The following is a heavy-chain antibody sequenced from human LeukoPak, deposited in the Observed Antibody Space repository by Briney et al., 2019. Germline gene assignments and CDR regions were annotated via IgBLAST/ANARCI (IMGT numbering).Heavy chain of an antibody. Sequence: GGSLRLSCAASGFTFSSYARHWVRQAPGKGLEYVSAISSNGGSTYYANSVKGRFTISRDNSKNTLYLQMNSLRAEDTAVYYCAKDSVDYSNFFDYWGQGTLVTVSS. CDR2: ISSNGGST. V-gene: IGHV3-64*01. CDR1: GFTFSSYA. D-gene: IGHD4-11*01. CDR3: AKDSVDYSNFFDY. J-gene: IGHJ4*02.